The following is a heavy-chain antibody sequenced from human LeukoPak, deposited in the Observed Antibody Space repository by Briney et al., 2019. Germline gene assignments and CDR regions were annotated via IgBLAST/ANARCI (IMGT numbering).Heavy chain of an antibody. CDR2: ISGSGGST. CDR1: GFTFSSYA. D-gene: IGHD2-2*01. J-gene: IGHJ5*02. Sequence: GGSLRLSCAASGFTFSSYAMSWVRQAPGKGLEWVSAISGSGGSTYYADSVKGRFTISRDNSKYTLYLQMNSLRAEDTAVYYCAKGFIVVVPADRNWFDPWGQGTLVTVSS. CDR3: AKGFIVVVPADRNWFDP. V-gene: IGHV3-23*01.